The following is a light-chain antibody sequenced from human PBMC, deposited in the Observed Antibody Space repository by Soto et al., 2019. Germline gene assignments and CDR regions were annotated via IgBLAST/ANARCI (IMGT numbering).Light chain of an antibody. J-gene: IGKJ5*01. CDR2: DAS. CDR1: QDIATN. V-gene: IGKV1-33*01. CDR3: QQYENVPIT. Sequence: DIRMTQPPSSLSASVGDRVTIPCQASQDIATNLNWYQQKPGKAPKLLIYDASGLATGVPSRFRGSGSVTDFTLTINSLQPEDIATYYCQQYENVPITFGQGTRLEIK.